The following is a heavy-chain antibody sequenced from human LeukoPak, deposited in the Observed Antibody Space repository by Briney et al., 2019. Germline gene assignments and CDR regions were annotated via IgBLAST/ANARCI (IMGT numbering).Heavy chain of an antibody. CDR2: ISENGGII. Sequence: GGSLRLSCAASGFTFDDYAMHWVRQAPGKGLEWVSLISENGGIIYYADSLKGRFTISRDNSKNSLYLQMSSLRAEDTALYYCAKGLRRDGYNRFGWFDRWGQGTLVTVSS. CDR3: AKGLRRDGYNRFGWFDR. D-gene: IGHD5-24*01. J-gene: IGHJ5*02. CDR1: GFTFDDYA. V-gene: IGHV3-43*02.